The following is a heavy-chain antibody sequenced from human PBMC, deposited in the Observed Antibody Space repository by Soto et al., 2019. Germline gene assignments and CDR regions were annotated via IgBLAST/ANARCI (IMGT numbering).Heavy chain of an antibody. CDR2: IYYSGST. Sequence: QVQLQESGPGLVKPSQTLSLTCTVSGGSISSGGYYWSWIRQHPGKGLEWIGYIYYSGSTYYNPSLKGRVTISVDTSKNQFSLKLSSVTAADTAVYYCAREPSHLDGNDGGGGMDVWGQGTTVTVSS. V-gene: IGHV4-31*03. CDR1: GGSISSGGYY. J-gene: IGHJ6*02. D-gene: IGHD1-1*01. CDR3: AREPSHLDGNDGGGGMDV.